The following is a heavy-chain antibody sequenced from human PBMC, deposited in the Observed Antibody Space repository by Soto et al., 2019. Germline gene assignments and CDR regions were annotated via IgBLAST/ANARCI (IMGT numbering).Heavy chain of an antibody. CDR3: AGSWYSGKYYLTY. CDR2: IIPIFGTA. D-gene: IGHD6-13*01. Sequence: QVQLVQSGAEVKKPGSSVKVSCKASGGTFSSYAISWVRQAPGQGLEWMGGIIPIFGTANYAQKFQGRVTITADEPANPAYREGSSRKFEHTAVFCGAGSWYSGKYYLTYWGKGPLVTVSS. V-gene: IGHV1-69*01. CDR1: GGTFSSYA. J-gene: IGHJ4*02.